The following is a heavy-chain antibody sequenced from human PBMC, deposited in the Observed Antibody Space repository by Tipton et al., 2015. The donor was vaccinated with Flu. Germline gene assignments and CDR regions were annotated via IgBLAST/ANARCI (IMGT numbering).Heavy chain of an antibody. CDR3: ARTYITPSGHGESH. V-gene: IGHV3-74*01. CDR1: GFSFSSYW. D-gene: IGHD3-16*01. J-gene: IGHJ4*02. CDR2: INSDGSST. Sequence: CAASGFSFSSYWMHWVRQVPGRGLVWVSRINSDGSSTNYADFVKGRFTISRDNAKNTLYLQMNSLRVEDTAVYYCARTYITPSGHGESHWGQGTLVTVSS.